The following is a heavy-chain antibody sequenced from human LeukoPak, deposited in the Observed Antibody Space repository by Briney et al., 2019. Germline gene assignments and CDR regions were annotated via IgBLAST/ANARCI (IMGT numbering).Heavy chain of an antibody. D-gene: IGHD3-3*01. CDR3: ARVAIGVYYFDY. J-gene: IGHJ4*02. V-gene: IGHV3-11*04. Sequence: TGGSLRLSCAASGFTFSDYYMSWIRQALGKGLEWVSYISSSGSTIYYADSVKGRFTISRDNAKNSLYLQMNSLRAEDTAVYYCARVAIGVYYFDYWGQGTLVTVSS. CDR1: GFTFSDYY. CDR2: ISSSGSTI.